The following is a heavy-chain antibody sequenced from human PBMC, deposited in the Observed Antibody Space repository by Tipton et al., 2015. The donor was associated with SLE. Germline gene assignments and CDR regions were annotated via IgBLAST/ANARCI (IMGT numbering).Heavy chain of an antibody. J-gene: IGHJ4*02. CDR3: ARETGRYSSGWFDY. V-gene: IGHV4-34*01. CDR1: GGSFSGYY. D-gene: IGHD6-19*01. CDR2: INHSGTT. Sequence: TLSLTCAVYGGSFSGYYWSWIRQAPGKGLEWIGEINHSGTTKYNPSLKSRVTISVDTSKNQFSLKLSSVTAADTAVYYCARETGRYSSGWFDYWGQGTLVTVSS.